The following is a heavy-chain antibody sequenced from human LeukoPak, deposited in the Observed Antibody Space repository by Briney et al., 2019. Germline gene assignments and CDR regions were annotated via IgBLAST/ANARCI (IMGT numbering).Heavy chain of an antibody. J-gene: IGHJ4*02. CDR2: ISSSSSYI. CDR1: GFTFSSYS. D-gene: IGHD3-10*01. CDR3: ARDSMVRGDRVDY. V-gene: IGHV3-21*01. Sequence: PGGSLRLSCAASGFTFSSYSMNWVRQAPGKELEWVSSISSSSSYIYYADSVKGRFTISRDNAKNSLYLQMNSLRAEDTAVYYCARDSMVRGDRVDYWGQGTLVTVSS.